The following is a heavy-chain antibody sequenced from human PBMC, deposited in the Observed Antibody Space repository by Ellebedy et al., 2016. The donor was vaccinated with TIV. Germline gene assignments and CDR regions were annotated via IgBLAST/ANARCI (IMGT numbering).Heavy chain of an antibody. CDR2: ISAYNGNT. D-gene: IGHD5-18*01. V-gene: IGHV1-18*01. CDR3: ARDLWGYSYEGMDY. J-gene: IGHJ4*02. Sequence: ASVKVSCKASGYTFTSYGISWVRQAPGQGLEWMGWISAYNGNTNYAQKLQGRVTMTTDTSTSTAYMELRSLRSDDTAVYYCARDLWGYSYEGMDYWGQGTLVTVSS. CDR1: GYTFTSYG.